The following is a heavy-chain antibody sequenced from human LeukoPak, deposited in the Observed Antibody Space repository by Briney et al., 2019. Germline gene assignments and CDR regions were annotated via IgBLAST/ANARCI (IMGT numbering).Heavy chain of an antibody. V-gene: IGHV3-23*01. Sequence: PGGSLRLSCAASGFTFSSYAMSWVRQAPGKGLEWVSAISGSGGSTYYADSVKGRFTISRDNSKNTLYLQMNSLRAEDTAVYYCAGVRGYSYGFDSGWGQGTLVTVSS. J-gene: IGHJ4*02. CDR3: AGVRGYSYGFDSG. CDR1: GFTFSSYA. CDR2: ISGSGGST. D-gene: IGHD5-18*01.